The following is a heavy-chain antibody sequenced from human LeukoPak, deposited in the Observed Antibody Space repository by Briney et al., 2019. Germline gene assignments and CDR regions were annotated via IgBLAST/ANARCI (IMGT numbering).Heavy chain of an antibody. J-gene: IGHJ3*02. CDR1: GYTFASYG. D-gene: IGHD5-12*01. Sequence: ASVKVSCKASGYTFASYGISWVQQAPGQGLEWMGWISAYNGNTNYAQKLQGRVTMTTDTSTSTAYMELRSLRSDDTAVYYCAREGVATVAFDIWGQGTMVTVSS. V-gene: IGHV1-18*01. CDR2: ISAYNGNT. CDR3: AREGVATVAFDI.